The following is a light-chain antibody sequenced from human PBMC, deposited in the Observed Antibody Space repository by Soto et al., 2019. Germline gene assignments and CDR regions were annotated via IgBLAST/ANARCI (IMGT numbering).Light chain of an antibody. J-gene: IGKJ1*01. CDR2: GAS. Sequence: GLTPSTGTLSLSPGERATLSGRASQSVSSSYLAWYQQKPGQAPRLLIYGASSRATGIPDRFSGSGSGTDFSLTISRLEPEDCAVYYCQQYNNWPPRTFGQGTKVDIK. CDR1: QSVSSSY. V-gene: IGKV3-20*01. CDR3: QQYNNWPPRT.